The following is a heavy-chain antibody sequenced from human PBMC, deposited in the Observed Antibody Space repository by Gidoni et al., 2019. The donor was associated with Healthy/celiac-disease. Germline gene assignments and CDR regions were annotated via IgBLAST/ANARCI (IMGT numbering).Heavy chain of an antibody. D-gene: IGHD2-15*01. CDR1: GFTFSSYA. J-gene: IGHJ4*02. CDR3: VGYCSGGSCHQGFDY. V-gene: IGHV3-23*01. CDR2: ISGSGGST. Sequence: EVQLLESGGGLVQPGGSLRLSCAASGFTFSSYAMSWVRQAPGKGLGWVSAISGSGGSTYYADSVKGRFTISRDNSKNTLYLQMNSLRAEDTAVYYCVGYCSGGSCHQGFDYWGQGTLVTVSS.